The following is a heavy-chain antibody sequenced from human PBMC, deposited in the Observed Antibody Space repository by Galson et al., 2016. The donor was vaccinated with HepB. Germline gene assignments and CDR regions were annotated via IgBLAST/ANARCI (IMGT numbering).Heavy chain of an antibody. CDR3: SREMTGGYFD. CDR1: GFTFNAHW. CDR2: IRGDGVVS. Sequence: SLRLSCAASGFTFNAHWMNWVRQAPGKGLEWVANIRGDGVVSYYAESVRGRVTISRDNAKNSLYLQMNGLRVDETAVYYCSREMTGGYFDWGQGTLVTVSS. V-gene: IGHV3-7*01. D-gene: IGHD3-10*01. J-gene: IGHJ4*02.